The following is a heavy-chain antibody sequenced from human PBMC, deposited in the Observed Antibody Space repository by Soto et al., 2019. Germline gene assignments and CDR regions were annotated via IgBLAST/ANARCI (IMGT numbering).Heavy chain of an antibody. CDR3: ATKYQLPAPNL. D-gene: IGHD2-2*01. V-gene: IGHV3-48*03. CDR1: GFTFSSYE. Sequence: GVLRLSCTASGFTFSSYEMNWVRQAPGKGLEWISYLNSYGNNADSVRGRFTISRDSAKNSLYLQMNSLRAEDTAVYYCATKYQLPAPNLWGRGTLVTVSS. CDR2: LNSYGN. J-gene: IGHJ4*02.